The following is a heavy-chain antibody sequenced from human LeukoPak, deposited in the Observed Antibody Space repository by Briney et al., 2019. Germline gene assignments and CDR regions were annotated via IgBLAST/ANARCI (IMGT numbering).Heavy chain of an antibody. CDR3: ARDFDSSGYYPFY. J-gene: IGHJ4*02. Sequence: SETLSLTCAVSGGSFSDYYWSWIRQSPGRGLEWIGEINQSGSTDYNPSLKSRVIISMDTSKTQFSLNLSSVTAADTAVYYCARDFDSSGYYPFYWGQGTPATVSS. D-gene: IGHD3-22*01. V-gene: IGHV4-34*01. CDR2: INQSGST. CDR1: GGSFSDYY.